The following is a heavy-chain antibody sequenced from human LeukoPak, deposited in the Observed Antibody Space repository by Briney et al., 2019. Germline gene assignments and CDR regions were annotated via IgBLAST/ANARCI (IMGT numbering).Heavy chain of an antibody. D-gene: IGHD3-10*01. CDR2: INPNSGGT. V-gene: IGHV1-2*02. J-gene: IGHJ3*02. CDR3: ARVAFGELWHWAFDI. CDR1: GYTFTGYY. Sequence: EASVKVFCKASGYTFTGYYMHWVRQAPGQGLEWMGWINPNSGGTNYAQKFQGRVTMTRDTSISTAYMELSRLRSDDTAVYYCARVAFGELWHWAFDIWGQGTMVTVSS.